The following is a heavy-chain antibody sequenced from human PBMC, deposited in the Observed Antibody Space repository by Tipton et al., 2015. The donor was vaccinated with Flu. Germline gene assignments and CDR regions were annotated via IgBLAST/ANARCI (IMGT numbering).Heavy chain of an antibody. CDR3: ARDKWGSPDY. Sequence: SLRLSCAVSGFTFSDYGMHWVRQAPGKGLEWVAVISYDEKNIYYADSVKGRFIISRDISENTLYLQLNSLRPEDTAMYYCARDKWGSPDYWGQGTLVTVSS. V-gene: IGHV3-30*03. CDR1: GFTFSDYG. CDR2: ISYDEKNI. D-gene: IGHD7-27*01. J-gene: IGHJ4*02.